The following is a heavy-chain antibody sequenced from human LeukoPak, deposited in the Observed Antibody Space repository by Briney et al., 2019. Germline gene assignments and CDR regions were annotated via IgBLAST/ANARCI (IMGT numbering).Heavy chain of an antibody. V-gene: IGHV3-74*01. CDR1: GFAFSSNW. J-gene: IGHJ4*02. D-gene: IGHD7-27*01. CDR3: ATSLGPLTEY. Sequence: GGSLRLCCAASGFAFSSNWMHWVRQTPGKGLVWVSRINSGGSGTSYAASVEGRFTISRDNAKNTLYLQMNSLRAEDTAVYYCATSLGPLTEYWGQGTLVTVSS. CDR2: INSGGSGT.